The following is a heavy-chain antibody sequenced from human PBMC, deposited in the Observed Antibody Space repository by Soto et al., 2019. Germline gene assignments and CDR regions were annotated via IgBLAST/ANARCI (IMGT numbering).Heavy chain of an antibody. CDR3: ARGAQLGPGDFDY. CDR1: GGSISSYY. D-gene: IGHD6-6*01. Sequence: SETLSLTCTVSGGSISSYYWSWIRQPPGKGLEWIGYIYYSGSTNYNPSFKSRVTISVDTSKNQFSMKLSSVTAAYTAVYYCARGAQLGPGDFDYWGQGTLVTVSS. V-gene: IGHV4-59*01. CDR2: IYYSGST. J-gene: IGHJ4*02.